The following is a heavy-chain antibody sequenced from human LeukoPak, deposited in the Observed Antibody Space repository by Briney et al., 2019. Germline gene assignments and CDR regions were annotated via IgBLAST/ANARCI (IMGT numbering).Heavy chain of an antibody. D-gene: IGHD2-8*01. CDR2: ISYDGNDK. CDR3: TTGGSVMVAGTRAFDI. J-gene: IGHJ3*02. Sequence: PGGSLRLSCAASGFTFSSYDMHWVRQAPGKGLEWVAVISYDGNDKHYADSVKGRFTISRDNSKNTLYLQMNSLRAEDTAVYYCTTGGSVMVAGTRAFDIWGQGTMVTVSS. CDR1: GFTFSSYD. V-gene: IGHV3-30*03.